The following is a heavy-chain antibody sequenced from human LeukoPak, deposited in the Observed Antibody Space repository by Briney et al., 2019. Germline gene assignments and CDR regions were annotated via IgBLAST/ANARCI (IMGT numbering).Heavy chain of an antibody. D-gene: IGHD6-19*01. CDR2: IKEDGSET. Sequence: GGSLRLSCAASGFTFTTYGMNWVRQAPGKGLEWVATIKEDGSETYYVDFVKGRLTISRDNAKNSLHLQMNSLRAADTAVYYCSGGSGWTSEFWGQGTLVTVSS. CDR1: GFTFTTYG. CDR3: SGGSGWTSEF. V-gene: IGHV3-7*04. J-gene: IGHJ1*01.